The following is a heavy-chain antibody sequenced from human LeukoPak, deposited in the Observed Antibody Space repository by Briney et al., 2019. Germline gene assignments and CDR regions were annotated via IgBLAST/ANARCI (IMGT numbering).Heavy chain of an antibody. Sequence: ASVKVSCKASGYTFTGYYMHWVRQAPGQGLEWMGWINPNSGGTNYAQKFQGRVTMTRDTSISTAYMELSRLRSDDTAVYYCAKTGGYSYGYLWFDPWGQGTLVTVSS. CDR2: INPNSGGT. J-gene: IGHJ5*02. CDR3: AKTGGYSYGYLWFDP. V-gene: IGHV1-2*02. CDR1: GYTFTGYY. D-gene: IGHD5-18*01.